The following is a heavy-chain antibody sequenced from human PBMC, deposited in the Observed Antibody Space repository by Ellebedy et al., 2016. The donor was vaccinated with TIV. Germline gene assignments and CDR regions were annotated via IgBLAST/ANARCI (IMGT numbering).Heavy chain of an antibody. D-gene: IGHD5-18*01. V-gene: IGHV3-13*01. CDR1: ESTFRSYD. CDR2: IGSGGDK. J-gene: IGHJ2*01. Sequence: GGSLRLSCAASESTFRSYDMHRVRQVPGKGLEWVSAIGSGGDKYYSGSVKGRFTISRENAKKSLYLQMNSLSAGDTAVYYCAREKVDTVSRGWDFDLWGRGTLVTVSS. CDR3: AREKVDTVSRGWDFDL.